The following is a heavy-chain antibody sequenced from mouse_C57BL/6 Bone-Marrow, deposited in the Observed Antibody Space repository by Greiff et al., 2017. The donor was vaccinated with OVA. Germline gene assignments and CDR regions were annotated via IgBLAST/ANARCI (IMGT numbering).Heavy chain of an antibody. CDR3: TIVGTTGPWFAY. D-gene: IGHD4-1*02. CDR2: IYPGNSDT. J-gene: IGHJ3*01. V-gene: IGHV1-5*01. Sequence: VQLQQSGTVLARPGASVKMSCKTSGYTFTSYWMHWVKQRPGQGLEWIGAIYPGNSDTSYNQKFKGKAKLTAVTSASTAYMELSSLTNEDSAVYYCTIVGTTGPWFAYWGQGTLVTVSA. CDR1: GYTFTSYW.